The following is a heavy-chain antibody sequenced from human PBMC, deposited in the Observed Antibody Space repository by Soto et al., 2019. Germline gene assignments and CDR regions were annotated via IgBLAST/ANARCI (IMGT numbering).Heavy chain of an antibody. CDR3: AREVQVHTPSFVY. Sequence: QVQLVQSGAEMKKPGSSVKVSCQSSGGTFNTYAMNWVRQAPGQGPEWMGDISPMFGAANYAPKFQGRVTITADESTGTSYMQFSSLTSEDPALYFCAREVQVHTPSFVYWGQRTLVTVSS. CDR2: ISPMFGAA. D-gene: IGHD3-10*01. V-gene: IGHV1-69*19. CDR1: GGTFNTYA. J-gene: IGHJ4*02.